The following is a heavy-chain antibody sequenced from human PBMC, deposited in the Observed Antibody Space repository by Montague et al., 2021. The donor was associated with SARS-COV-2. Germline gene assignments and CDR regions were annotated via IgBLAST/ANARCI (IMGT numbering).Heavy chain of an antibody. CDR2: ISGSGGST. CDR1: GFTFSSYA. D-gene: IGHD6-19*01. CDR3: AKREQWLVYFDY. V-gene: IGHV3-23*01. Sequence: SLRLSCAASGFTFSSYAMSWVRQAPGKGLEWVSAISGSGGSTYYADPVKGRFTISRDNSKNTLYLQMNSLKAEDTAVYYCAKREQWLVYFDYWGQGTLVTVSS. J-gene: IGHJ4*02.